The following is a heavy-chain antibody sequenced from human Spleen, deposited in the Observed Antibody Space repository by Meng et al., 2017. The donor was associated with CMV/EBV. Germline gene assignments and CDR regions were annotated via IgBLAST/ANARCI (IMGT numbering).Heavy chain of an antibody. CDR3: LRAAYYNFWSGPEY. Sequence: GGSLRLSCAGSGFTFNDYAMHWVRQAQGKGLQWVAVISYDETNKHYTDSVKGRFTISRDNSKNTLYLQMNSLRADDTAVYYCLRAAYYNFWSGPEYWGQGTLVTVSS. CDR2: ISYDETNK. CDR1: GFTFNDYA. V-gene: IGHV3-30*10. J-gene: IGHJ4*02. D-gene: IGHD3-3*01.